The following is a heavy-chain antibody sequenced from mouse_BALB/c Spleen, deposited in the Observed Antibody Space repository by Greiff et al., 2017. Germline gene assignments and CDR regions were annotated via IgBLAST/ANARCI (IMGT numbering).Heavy chain of an antibody. D-gene: IGHD2-4*01. V-gene: IGHV3-6*02. Sequence: EVQLQESGPGLVKPSQSLSLTCSVTGYSITSGYYWNWIRQFPGNKLEWMGYISYDGSNNYNPSLKNRISITRDTSKNQFFLKLNSVTTEDTATYYCAREGIYYDSLYYFDYWGQGTTLTVSS. J-gene: IGHJ2*01. CDR3: AREGIYYDSLYYFDY. CDR2: ISYDGSN. CDR1: GYSITSGYY.